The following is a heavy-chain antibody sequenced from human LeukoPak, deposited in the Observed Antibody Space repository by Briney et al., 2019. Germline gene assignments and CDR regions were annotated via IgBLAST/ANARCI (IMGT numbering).Heavy chain of an antibody. CDR3: ARDKLGYYYDSSGYYYYYYYMDV. Sequence: GGSLRLSCAASGFTFSDFWMHWVRQAPGKGLEWVAVISYDGSNKYYADSVKGRFTISRDNSKNTLYLQMNSLRAEDTAVYYCARDKLGYYYDSSGYYYYYYYMDVWGKGTTVTVSS. D-gene: IGHD3-22*01. CDR1: GFTFSDFW. J-gene: IGHJ6*03. V-gene: IGHV3-30-3*01. CDR2: ISYDGSNK.